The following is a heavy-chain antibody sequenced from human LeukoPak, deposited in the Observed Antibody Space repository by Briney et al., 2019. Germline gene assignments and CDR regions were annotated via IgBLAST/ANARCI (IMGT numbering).Heavy chain of an antibody. CDR2: NYTSGST. D-gene: IGHD3-22*01. CDR1: GGSISSGSYY. Sequence: SETLSPTCTVSGGSISSGSYYWSWIRQPAGKGLEWIGRNYTSGSTNYNPSLKSRVTISVDTSKNQFSLKLGSVTAADTAVHYCARVTSSGYYYYYMDVWGKGTTVTVSS. CDR3: ARVTSSGYYYYYMDV. J-gene: IGHJ6*03. V-gene: IGHV4-61*02.